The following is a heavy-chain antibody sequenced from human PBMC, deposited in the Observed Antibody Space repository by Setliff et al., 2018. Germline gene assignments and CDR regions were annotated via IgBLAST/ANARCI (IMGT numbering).Heavy chain of an antibody. V-gene: IGHV4-34*01. Sequence: SETLSLTCAVYSGSFSGYYWSWIRQPPGKGLEWIGRIYYRGDTYYNASLKSRLTLSVDTSKNQVSLNLRSVTAADTAVYYCARTGTYRYFDYWGQGTQVTVS. CDR3: ARTGTYRYFDY. D-gene: IGHD1-1*01. CDR2: IYYRGDT. J-gene: IGHJ4*02. CDR1: SGSFSGYY.